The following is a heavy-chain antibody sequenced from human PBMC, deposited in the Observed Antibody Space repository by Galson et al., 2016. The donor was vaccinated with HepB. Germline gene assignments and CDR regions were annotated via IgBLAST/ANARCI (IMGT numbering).Heavy chain of an antibody. D-gene: IGHD2-15*01. CDR2: ISSNGRT. Sequence: SETLSLTCTVSGGSMTYFHWSWIRQSPGKRLEWIGYISSNGRTEYSPSLSSRVPISVDTSKRHVSVRLISVTAADTAMYFCARHGAGGGPLDFWGQGTLVTVSS. J-gene: IGHJ4*02. CDR3: ARHGAGGGPLDF. V-gene: IGHV4-59*08. CDR1: GGSMTYFH.